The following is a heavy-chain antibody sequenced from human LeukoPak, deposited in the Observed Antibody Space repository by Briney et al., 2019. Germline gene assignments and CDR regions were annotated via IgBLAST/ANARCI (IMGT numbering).Heavy chain of an antibody. CDR3: ARAHNWKYGTFEY. D-gene: IGHD1-7*01. J-gene: IGHJ4*02. Sequence: GGSLRLSCAASGFTFSSYWMSWVRQAPGKGLEWVSCISSSSSYIYYADSVKGRFTISRDNAKNSLYLQMNSLRAEDTAVYYCARAHNWKYGTFEYWGQGTLVTVSS. CDR1: GFTFSSYW. CDR2: ISSSSSYI. V-gene: IGHV3-21*01.